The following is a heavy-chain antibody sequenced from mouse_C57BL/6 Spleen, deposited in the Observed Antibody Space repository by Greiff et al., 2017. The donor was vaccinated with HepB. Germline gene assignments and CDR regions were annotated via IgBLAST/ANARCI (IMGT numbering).Heavy chain of an antibody. Sequence: QVQLQQPGAELVKSGASVKLSCKASGYTFTSYWMQWVKQRPGQGLEWTGEIDPSDSYTNYNQKFKGKATLTVDTSSSTAYMQRSSLTSEDSAVYYCARNYCGSSPWFAYWGQGTLVTVSA. CDR2: IDPSDSYT. CDR3: ARNYCGSSPWFAY. CDR1: GYTFTSYW. D-gene: IGHD1-1*01. J-gene: IGHJ3*01. V-gene: IGHV1-50*01.